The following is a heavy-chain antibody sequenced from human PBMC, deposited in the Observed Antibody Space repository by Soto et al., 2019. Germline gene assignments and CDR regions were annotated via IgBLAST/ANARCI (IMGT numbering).Heavy chain of an antibody. Sequence: QVQLVQSGAEVKKPGASVRVSCKASGYTFTHYYIHWVRQAPGQGLEWMGIINPNGGITKYAQKCRGGFSMTRATSTSTVYPELSSLRSEDSAVYYCATSVNSAMAFDYWGQGTLVTVSS. CDR1: GYTFTHYY. D-gene: IGHD5-18*01. CDR2: INPNGGIT. V-gene: IGHV1-46*01. J-gene: IGHJ4*02. CDR3: ATSVNSAMAFDY.